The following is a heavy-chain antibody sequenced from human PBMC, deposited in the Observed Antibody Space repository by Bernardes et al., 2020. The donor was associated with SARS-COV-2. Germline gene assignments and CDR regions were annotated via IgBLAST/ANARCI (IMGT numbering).Heavy chain of an antibody. CDR1: GYTFTGYY. CDR3: ARSAQDVLLWFGEWPPPGNPNQLIFDY. CDR2: INPNSGGT. V-gene: IGHV1-2*04. Sequence: ASVKVSCKASGYTFTGYYMHWVRQAPGQGLEWMGWINPNSGGTNYAQKFQGWVTMTRDTSISTAYMELSRLRSDDTAVYYCARSAQDVLLWFGEWPPPGNPNQLIFDYWGQGTLVTVSS. J-gene: IGHJ4*02. D-gene: IGHD3-10*01.